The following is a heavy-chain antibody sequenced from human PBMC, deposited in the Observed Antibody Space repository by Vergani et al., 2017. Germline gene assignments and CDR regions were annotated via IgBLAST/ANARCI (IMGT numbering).Heavy chain of an antibody. CDR1: GGSISSGAYY. V-gene: IGHV4-31*03. Sequence: QVQLQESGPGLVKPSQTLSLTCTVSGGSISSGAYYWSWIRQLPGKGLEWIGYIYYSGSNYSNPSLESRITKSLDTAKNQFSLKLTSVTAADTAVYYCARSDYDFWSGYLSYFDYWGQGTLVTVSS. J-gene: IGHJ4*02. CDR2: IYYSGSN. D-gene: IGHD3-3*01. CDR3: ARSDYDFWSGYLSYFDY.